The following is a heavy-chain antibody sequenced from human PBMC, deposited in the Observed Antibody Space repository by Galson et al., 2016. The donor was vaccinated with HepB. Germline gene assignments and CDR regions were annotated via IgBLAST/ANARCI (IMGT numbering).Heavy chain of an antibody. Sequence: SVKVSCKASGYTFTDYYIQWVRQAPGQGLEWMGWIHGYSAGTNFADTFQGRVTLTRDTSISTAYMELSMLRSDDTAVYYCARDPYLYNGYDSGAFDVWGQGTLVTVSS. D-gene: IGHD5-12*01. CDR2: IHGYSAGT. CDR1: GYTFTDYY. V-gene: IGHV1-2*07. CDR3: ARDPYLYNGYDSGAFDV. J-gene: IGHJ3*01.